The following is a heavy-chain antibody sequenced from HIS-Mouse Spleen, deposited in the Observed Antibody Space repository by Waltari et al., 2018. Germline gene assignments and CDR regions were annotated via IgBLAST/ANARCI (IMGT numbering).Heavy chain of an antibody. CDR2: MNPNRGNT. CDR1: GYTFTSYD. V-gene: IGHV1-8*01. J-gene: IGHJ4*02. Sequence: QVQLVHSGAEVKKPGASVKVSCKASGYTFTSYDINWVRQATGQGLEWMGWMNPNRGNTGDAQKVQGRVTMTRNTSISTAYMELSSLRSEDTAVYYCARGHDYSNYFDYWGQGTLVTVSS. CDR3: ARGHDYSNYFDY. D-gene: IGHD4-4*01.